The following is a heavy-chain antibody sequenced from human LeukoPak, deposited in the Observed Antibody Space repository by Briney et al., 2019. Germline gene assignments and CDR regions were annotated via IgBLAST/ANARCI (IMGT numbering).Heavy chain of an antibody. CDR1: GYSISSGYS. J-gene: IGHJ4*02. Sequence: SETLSLTCAVSGYSISSGYSWGWIRQPPGKGLEWIGYIYHSGSTLYNPSLKSRVTISVDTSKNQFSLKLSSVTAADTAVYYCARTNYYGSGNYAKFDYWGQGTLVTVSS. CDR3: ARTNYYGSGNYAKFDY. V-gene: IGHV4-38-2*01. CDR2: IYHSGST. D-gene: IGHD3-10*01.